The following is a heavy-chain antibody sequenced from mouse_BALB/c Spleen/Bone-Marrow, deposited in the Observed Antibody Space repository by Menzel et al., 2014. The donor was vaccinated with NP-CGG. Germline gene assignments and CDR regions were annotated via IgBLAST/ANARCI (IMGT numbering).Heavy chain of an antibody. CDR2: IDPSDSYT. V-gene: IGHV1S127*01. D-gene: IGHD1-1*01. CDR1: GYTFTSYW. CDR3: TRGAVQAMDY. Sequence: LAESGAELVKPGASVKMSCKASGYTFTSYWMHWVKQRPGQGLEWIGVIDPSDSYTSYNQKFKGKATLTVDTSSSTAYIQLSSLTSEVSAVYYCTRGAVQAMDYWGQGTSVTVSS. J-gene: IGHJ4*01.